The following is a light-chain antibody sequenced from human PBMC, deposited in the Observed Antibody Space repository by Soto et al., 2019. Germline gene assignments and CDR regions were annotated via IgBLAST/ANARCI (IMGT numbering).Light chain of an antibody. CDR3: QQYNSYSPYT. Sequence: DIPMTQSPSTLSASVGDRVTITCRASKSISSWLAWYQQKPGKAPKLLIYDASSLESGVPSRFSGSGSGTEFTLTISSLQPDDFATYYCQQYNSYSPYTFGQGTKLEIK. CDR1: KSISSW. CDR2: DAS. J-gene: IGKJ2*01. V-gene: IGKV1-5*01.